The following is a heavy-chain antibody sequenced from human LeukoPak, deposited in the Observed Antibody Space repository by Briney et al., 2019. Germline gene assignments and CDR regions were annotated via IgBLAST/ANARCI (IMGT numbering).Heavy chain of an antibody. J-gene: IGHJ4*02. CDR1: GGSINFYY. CDR3: AGGIADPYSFDS. Sequence: SETLSLTCTVSGGSINFYYWSWIRQPAGKGLEWIGRIYSTGSTNYSPSLKSRVTMSVDKSKNQFSLNLSSVTAADTAVYYCAGGIADPYSFDSWGQGTLVTVSS. V-gene: IGHV4-4*07. D-gene: IGHD6-13*01. CDR2: IYSTGST.